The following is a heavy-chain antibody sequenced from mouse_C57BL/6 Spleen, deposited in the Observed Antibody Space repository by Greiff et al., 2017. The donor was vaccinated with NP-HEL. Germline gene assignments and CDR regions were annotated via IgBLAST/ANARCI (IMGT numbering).Heavy chain of an antibody. CDR1: GFTFTDYY. V-gene: IGHV7-3*01. CDR3: ASQGGTGYFDY. J-gene: IGHJ2*01. CDR2: IRTKANGYTT. D-gene: IGHD4-1*01. Sequence: EVMLVESGGGLVQPGGSLSLSCAASGFTFTDYYMSWVRQPPGKALEWLGFIRTKANGYTTEYSASVKGRFTISRDNSQSILYLQMNALGAEDSATYYCASQGGTGYFDYWGQGTTLTVSS.